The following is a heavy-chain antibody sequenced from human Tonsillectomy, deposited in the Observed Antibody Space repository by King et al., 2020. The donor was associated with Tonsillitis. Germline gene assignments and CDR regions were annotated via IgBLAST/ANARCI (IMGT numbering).Heavy chain of an antibody. J-gene: IGHJ5*02. CDR2: IYSSGCT. Sequence: QLQESGPGLVKPSETLSLTCSISGGSISRSDYFWVWIRQPPGKGLEWIGAIYSSGCTYYNPSLKSRVTISVDTSKNQFSLKLSSVTAADTAVYYCARHAAPETYESSGYNNWFDPWGQGTLVTVSS. D-gene: IGHD3-22*01. V-gene: IGHV4-39*01. CDR1: GGSISRSDYF. CDR3: ARHAAPETYESSGYNNWFDP.